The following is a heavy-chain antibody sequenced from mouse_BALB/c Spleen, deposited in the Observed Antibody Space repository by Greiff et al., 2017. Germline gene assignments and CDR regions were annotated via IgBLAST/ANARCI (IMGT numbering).Heavy chain of an antibody. D-gene: IGHD2-3*01. V-gene: IGHV3-6*02. CDR2: ISYDGSN. Sequence: EVKLQESGPGLVKPSQSLSLTCSVTGYSITSGYYWNWIRQFPGNKLEWMGYISYDGSNNYNPSLKNRISITRDTSKNQFFLKLNSVTTEDTATYYCARIDGNWYFDVWGAGTTVTVSS. CDR1: GYSITSGYY. CDR3: ARIDGNWYFDV. J-gene: IGHJ1*01.